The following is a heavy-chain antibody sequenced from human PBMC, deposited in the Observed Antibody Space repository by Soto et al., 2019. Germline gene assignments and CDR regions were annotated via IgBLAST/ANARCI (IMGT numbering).Heavy chain of an antibody. CDR3: ARQNDYGDYVRDYYYGMDV. J-gene: IGHJ6*02. Sequence: QVQLVQSGAEVKKPGSSVKVSCKASGGTFSSYAIGWVRQAPGQGLEWMGGIIPIFGTANYAQKFQGRVTITADKSTSTAYMELSSLRSEDTAVYYCARQNDYGDYVRDYYYGMDVWGQGTTVTVSS. D-gene: IGHD4-17*01. V-gene: IGHV1-69*06. CDR1: GGTFSSYA. CDR2: IIPIFGTA.